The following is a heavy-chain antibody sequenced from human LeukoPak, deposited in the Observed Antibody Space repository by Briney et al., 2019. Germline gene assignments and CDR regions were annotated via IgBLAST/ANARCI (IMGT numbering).Heavy chain of an antibody. Sequence: PSETLSLTCTVSGGSISSGGYSWSWIRQPPGKGLEWIGYIYHSGSTYYNPSLKSRVTISVDRSKNQFSLKLSSVTAADTAVYYCAKDPEDYYDYYYGMDVWGHGTTVTVSS. V-gene: IGHV4-30-2*01. J-gene: IGHJ6*02. D-gene: IGHD3-16*01. CDR1: GGSISSGGYS. CDR3: AKDPEDYYDYYYGMDV. CDR2: IYHSGST.